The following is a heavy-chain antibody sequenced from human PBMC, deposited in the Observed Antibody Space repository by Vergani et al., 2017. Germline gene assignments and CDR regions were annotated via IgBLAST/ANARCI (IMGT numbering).Heavy chain of an antibody. CDR2: ISYDGSNK. Sequence: QVQLVESGGGVVQPGRSLRLSCAASGCTFSSYGMHWVRQAPGKGLEWVAVISYDGSNKYYADSVKGRFTISRDNSKNTLYLQMNSLRAEDTAVYYCARDDYWGQGTLVTVSS. J-gene: IGHJ4*02. V-gene: IGHV3-30*03. CDR3: ARDDY. CDR1: GCTFSSYG.